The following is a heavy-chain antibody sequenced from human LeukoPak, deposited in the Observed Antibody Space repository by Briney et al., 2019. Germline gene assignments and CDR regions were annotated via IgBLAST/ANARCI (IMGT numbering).Heavy chain of an antibody. CDR3: ARAQQYAFDY. V-gene: IGHV3-48*02. Sequence: GGALRLSCATSGFIFSDYPMNWVRQAPGKGLEWVSNIRTSSEGEKYAIYADSVKGLVTFSRDEAKNTLYLHLHSLSDDATAVYYCARAQQYAFDYWGQGILVTVSS. J-gene: IGHJ4*02. CDR1: GFIFSDYP. CDR2: IRTSSEGEKYA. D-gene: IGHD1/OR15-1a*01.